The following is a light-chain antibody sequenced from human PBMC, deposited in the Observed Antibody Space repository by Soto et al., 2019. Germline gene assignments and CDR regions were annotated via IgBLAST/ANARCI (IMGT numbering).Light chain of an antibody. CDR2: DTN. CDR3: LLSYSGAAV. J-gene: IGLJ7*01. V-gene: IGLV7-46*01. Sequence: QTVVTQEPSLTVSPGGTVTLTCGSSTGAVTSGHYPYWFQQKAGQAPRTLIFDTNKRHSWTPARFSGSLLGGKAALTLSGAQPDDEADYFCLLSYSGAAVFGGGTQLTVL. CDR1: TGAVTSGHY.